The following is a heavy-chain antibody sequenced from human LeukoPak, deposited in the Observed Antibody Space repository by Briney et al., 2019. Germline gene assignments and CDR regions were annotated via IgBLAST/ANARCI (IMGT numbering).Heavy chain of an antibody. CDR3: ARRVGTTVTTYFDF. J-gene: IGHJ4*02. V-gene: IGHV4-30-2*01. CDR2: IYPRGST. Sequence: SETLSLTCAVSGGSISSGSYSWSWIRQPPGKGLEWIGYIYPRGSTYYNPSLKSRVILSLDKSANQFSLNLSSVTAADTAVYYCARRVGTTVTTYFDFWGQGTLVTVSS. D-gene: IGHD4-17*01. CDR1: GGSISSGSYS.